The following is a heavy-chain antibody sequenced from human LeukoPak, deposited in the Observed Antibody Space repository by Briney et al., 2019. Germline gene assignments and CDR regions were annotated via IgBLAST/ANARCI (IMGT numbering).Heavy chain of an antibody. Sequence: SETLSLTCTVSGGSISSYYWSWIRQPPGKGLEWIGYIYYSGSTNYNPSLKSRVTISVDTSKNQFSLKLSSVTAADTAVYYCARVATRGRATDYWGQGTLVTVSS. V-gene: IGHV4-59*01. CDR2: IYYSGST. D-gene: IGHD5-12*01. J-gene: IGHJ4*02. CDR3: ARVATRGRATDY. CDR1: GGSISSYY.